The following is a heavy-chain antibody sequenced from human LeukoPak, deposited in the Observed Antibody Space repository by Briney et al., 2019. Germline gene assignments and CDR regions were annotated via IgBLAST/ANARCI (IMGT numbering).Heavy chain of an antibody. Sequence: QPGGSLRLSCAASGFTFSSYAMHWVRQAPGKGLEWVVVISYDGSKKYYADSVKGRFTISRDNSKSTLYLQMNSLRAEDTAMYCCMWPTLRWGQGTLVTVSS. V-gene: IGHV3-30-3*01. D-gene: IGHD2-21*01. CDR3: MWPTLR. CDR1: GFTFSSYA. CDR2: ISYDGSKK. J-gene: IGHJ4*02.